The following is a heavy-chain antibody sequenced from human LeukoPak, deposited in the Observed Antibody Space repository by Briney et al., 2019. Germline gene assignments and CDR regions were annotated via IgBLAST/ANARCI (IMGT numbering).Heavy chain of an antibody. J-gene: IGHJ5*02. CDR1: GFTFSSYA. CDR3: AKDSRRAYYDFWSGPRYNWFDP. Sequence: PGGSLRLSCAASGFTFSSYAMSWVRQAPGKGLEWVSAISGSGGSTYYADSVKGRFTISRDNSKNTLYLQMNSLRAEDTAVYYCAKDSRRAYYDFWSGPRYNWFDPWGQGTLVTVSS. D-gene: IGHD3-3*01. V-gene: IGHV3-23*01. CDR2: ISGSGGST.